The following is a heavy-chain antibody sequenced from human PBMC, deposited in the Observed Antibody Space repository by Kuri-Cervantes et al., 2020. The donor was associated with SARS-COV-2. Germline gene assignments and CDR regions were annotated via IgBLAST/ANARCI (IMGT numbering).Heavy chain of an antibody. V-gene: IGHV4-39*01. Sequence: SETLSLTCTVSGGSINSHIHYWSWIRQPPGKGLEWIGTIFYSGGTFNNPSLRRRVTMSVDPSKNQFSLKLSSVTAADTAVYYCARVGGSGSYYSYFDYWGQGTLVTVSS. CDR3: ARVGGSGSYYSYFDY. J-gene: IGHJ4*02. CDR2: IFYSGGT. CDR1: GGSINSHIHY. D-gene: IGHD3-10*01.